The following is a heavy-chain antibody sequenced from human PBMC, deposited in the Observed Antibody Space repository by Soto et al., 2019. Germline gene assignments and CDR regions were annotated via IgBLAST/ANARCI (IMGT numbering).Heavy chain of an antibody. J-gene: IGHJ5*02. D-gene: IGHD6-6*01. V-gene: IGHV3-30-3*01. CDR2: ISYDGSNK. CDR3: ARDRGYSSSSLAGVEYNWFDP. CDR1: GFTFSSYA. Sequence: GGSLRLSCAASGFTFSSYAMHWVRQAPGKGLEWVAVISYDGSNKYYADSVKGRFTISRDNSKNTLYLQMNSLRAEDTAVYYCARDRGYSSSSLAGVEYNWFDPWGQGTLVTVSS.